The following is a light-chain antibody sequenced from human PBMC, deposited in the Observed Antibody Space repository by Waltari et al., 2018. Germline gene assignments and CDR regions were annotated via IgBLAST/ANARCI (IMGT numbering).Light chain of an antibody. CDR2: KND. CDR1: SFNIGNNV. V-gene: IGLV1-44*01. Sequence: QSVLTQPPSASGTPGQTVTISCSGRSFNIGNNVVNWYQHLPGTAPKLVIYKNDQRPSGVPDRVSGSKSCTSASLAISGLQSEDEAEYFCAAWDDSLSGPVFGGGTKLAVL. CDR3: AAWDDSLSGPV. J-gene: IGLJ3*02.